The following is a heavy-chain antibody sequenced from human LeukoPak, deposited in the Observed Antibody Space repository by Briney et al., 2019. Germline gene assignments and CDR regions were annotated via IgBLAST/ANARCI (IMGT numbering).Heavy chain of an antibody. D-gene: IGHD2-2*01. CDR2: ISGSGGST. Sequence: GGSLRLSCAASGFTFSSYAMSWVRKAPGKGLEWVSAISGSGGSTYYADSVKGRFTISRDNSTNTLYLQMNSLRAEDTAVYYCAKPSIGYCSSTSCYAFDYWGQGTLVTVSS. J-gene: IGHJ4*02. V-gene: IGHV3-23*01. CDR3: AKPSIGYCSSTSCYAFDY. CDR1: GFTFSSYA.